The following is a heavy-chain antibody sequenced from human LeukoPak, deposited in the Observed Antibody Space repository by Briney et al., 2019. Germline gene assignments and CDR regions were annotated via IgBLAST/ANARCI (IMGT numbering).Heavy chain of an antibody. V-gene: IGHV4-30-2*01. Sequence: SETLSLTCAVSGGSISSGGYSWSWIRQPPGKGLEWIGYIYHGGSTYYNPSLKSRVTISVDRSKNQFSLKLSSVTAADTAVYYCARATFKYSSGWYGGTNWFDPWGQGTLVTVSS. J-gene: IGHJ5*02. CDR3: ARATFKYSSGWYGGTNWFDP. D-gene: IGHD6-19*01. CDR1: GGSISSGGYS. CDR2: IYHGGST.